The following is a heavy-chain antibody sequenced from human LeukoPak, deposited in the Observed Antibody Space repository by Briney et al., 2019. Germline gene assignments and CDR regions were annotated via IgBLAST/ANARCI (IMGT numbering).Heavy chain of an antibody. V-gene: IGHV3-7*04. CDR1: GFTFSSYS. Sequence: GRSLRLSCAASGFTFSSYSMNWVRQAPGKGLEWVANMRVDGTDIHYADSVKGRFTISSDNARNSLYLQMNTLRADDTAVYYCARGRGWTYDSWGRGTLVTVSS. J-gene: IGHJ4*02. CDR3: ARGRGWTYDS. D-gene: IGHD6-19*01. CDR2: MRVDGTDI.